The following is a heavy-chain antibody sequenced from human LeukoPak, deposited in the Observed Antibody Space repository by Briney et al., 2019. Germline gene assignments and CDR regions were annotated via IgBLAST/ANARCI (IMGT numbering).Heavy chain of an antibody. CDR3: ARDLDYAAADWFDP. CDR1: GYSENFYG. J-gene: IGHJ5*02. CDR2: ISAQHGQT. D-gene: IGHD4-17*01. V-gene: IGHV1-18*01. Sequence: GASVKVSCKTSGYSENFYGITWVRQVAGQGLEWMGWISAQHGQTEYAPNSQDRVTMTTDTYTNTAYMELRSLRSDDTAVYYCARDLDYAAADWFDPWGQGTLVTVSS.